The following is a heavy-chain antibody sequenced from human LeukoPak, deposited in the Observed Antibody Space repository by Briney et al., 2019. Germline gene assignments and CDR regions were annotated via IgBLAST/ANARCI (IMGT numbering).Heavy chain of an antibody. CDR1: GFTFSDYY. CDR2: ISSSGSTI. CDR3: ARAPLAMVNPVDY. D-gene: IGHD5-18*01. J-gene: IGHJ4*02. V-gene: IGHV3-11*01. Sequence: PGGSLRLSCAASGFTFSDYYMSWIRQAPGKRLEWVSYISSSGSTIYYADSVKGRFTISRDNAKNSLYLQMNSLRAEDTAVYYCARAPLAMVNPVDYWGQGTLVTVSS.